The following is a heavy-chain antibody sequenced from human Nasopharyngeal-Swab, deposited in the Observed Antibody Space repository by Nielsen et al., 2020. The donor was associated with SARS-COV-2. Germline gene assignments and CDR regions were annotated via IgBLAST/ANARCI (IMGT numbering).Heavy chain of an antibody. V-gene: IGHV4-59*01. Sequence: SETLSLTCTVSGGSISSYYWSWIRQPPGKGLEWIGYIYYSGSTNYNPSLKSRVTISVDTSKNQFSLKLSSMTAADTAVYYCARILKGTRVDYWGQGTLVTVSS. D-gene: IGHD1-1*01. J-gene: IGHJ4*02. CDR2: IYYSGST. CDR3: ARILKGTRVDY. CDR1: GGSISSYY.